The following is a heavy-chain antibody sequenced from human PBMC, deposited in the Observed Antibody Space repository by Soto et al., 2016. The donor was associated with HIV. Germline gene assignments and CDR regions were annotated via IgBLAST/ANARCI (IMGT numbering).Heavy chain of an antibody. CDR2: VNHSGRA. CDR1: GGSFSDYY. Sequence: QVRLEQWGSRLVKPSGTLSLTCAIYGGSFSDYYWSWIRLSPGQTLEWIGEVNHSGRANYGPSFRGRVAISVDTSKNQFSLKMISATGADTAIYYCARGFGEPDSGAGWSPFDHWGLGTLITVSS. D-gene: IGHD2-8*02. V-gene: IGHV4-34*02. CDR3: ARGFGEPDSGAGWSPFDH. J-gene: IGHJ4*02.